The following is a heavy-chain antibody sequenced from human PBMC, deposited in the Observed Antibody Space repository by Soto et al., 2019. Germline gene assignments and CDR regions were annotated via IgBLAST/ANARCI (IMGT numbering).Heavy chain of an antibody. CDR3: ARSVGVGAGRDLDY. Sequence: GGSLRLSCAASGFTRSTYSMNWVRQAPGKGLEWISYIGTGSSNSYYADSVKGRFTISRDNAKKSVDLHMTSLRDDDTAVYYCARSVGVGAGRDLDYWGQGTRVTVSS. CDR1: GFTRSTYS. V-gene: IGHV3-48*02. J-gene: IGHJ4*02. D-gene: IGHD1-26*01. CDR2: IGTGSSNS.